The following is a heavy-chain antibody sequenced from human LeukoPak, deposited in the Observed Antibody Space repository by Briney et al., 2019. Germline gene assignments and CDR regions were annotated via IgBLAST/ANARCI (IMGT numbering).Heavy chain of an antibody. V-gene: IGHV3-53*04. D-gene: IGHD3-10*01. Sequence: GGSLRLSCAASGFTFSSNYMSWVRQAPGKGLEWISVIYSGGSTYYADSVKGRFTISRHNSKNTLYLQMNSLRAEDTAVYYCARETQVRWDAFDIWGQGTMVTVSS. J-gene: IGHJ3*02. CDR2: IYSGGST. CDR3: ARETQVRWDAFDI. CDR1: GFTFSSNY.